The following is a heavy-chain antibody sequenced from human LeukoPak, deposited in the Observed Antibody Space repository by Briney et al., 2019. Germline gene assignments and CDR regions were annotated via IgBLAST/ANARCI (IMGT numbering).Heavy chain of an antibody. CDR2: INPSGGST. Sequence: ASVKVSCKASGYTFTIYYIHWVRQAPGQGLEWMGLINPSGGSTNYAQKFQGRVTMTRDTSTSTAYMELSRLRSDDTAVYYCSRGGASTPTILDYWGQGTLVTVSS. D-gene: IGHD3-16*01. J-gene: IGHJ4*02. CDR3: SRGGASTPTILDY. V-gene: IGHV1-46*03. CDR1: GYTFTIYY.